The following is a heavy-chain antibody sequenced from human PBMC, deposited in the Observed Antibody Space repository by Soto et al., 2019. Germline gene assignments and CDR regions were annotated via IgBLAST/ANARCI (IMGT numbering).Heavy chain of an antibody. D-gene: IGHD3-22*01. Sequence: SETLSLTCTVSGGSISSGDYYWSWIRQPPGKGLEWIGYIYYSGSTYYNPSLKSRVTISVDTSKNQFSLKLSSVTAADTAVYYCARVNPNSSGSERFDYWGQGTLVTVSS. CDR3: ARVNPNSSGSERFDY. V-gene: IGHV4-30-4*01. CDR2: IYYSGST. J-gene: IGHJ4*02. CDR1: GGSISSGDYY.